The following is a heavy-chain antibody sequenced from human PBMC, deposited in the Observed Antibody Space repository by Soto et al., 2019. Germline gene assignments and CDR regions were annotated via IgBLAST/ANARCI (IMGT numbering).Heavy chain of an antibody. V-gene: IGHV3-23*05. CDR3: AKTPRGGASGDWYFDL. CDR2: IKSSGSPI. CDR1: GFTFSTYA. Sequence: VQLLESGGGWVQPGGSLRLSCAASGFTFSTYAMTWVRLAPGRGLEWVLGIKSSGSPIDYPESVKGRFTISRDNLMNTLFLDMNGLRAEDTAIYYCAKTPRGGASGDWYFDLWGRGNLVTVSS. J-gene: IGHJ2*01. D-gene: IGHD3-10*01.